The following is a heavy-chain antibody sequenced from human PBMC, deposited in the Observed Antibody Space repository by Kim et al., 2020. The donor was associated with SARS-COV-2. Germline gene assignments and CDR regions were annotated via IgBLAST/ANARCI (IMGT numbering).Heavy chain of an antibody. J-gene: IGHJ4*02. CDR1: GFTFSSYG. D-gene: IGHD1-1*01. CDR2: VTSNGGST. CDR3: VKLWGKAEQFDH. Sequence: GGSLRLSCSASGFTFSSYGMHWVRQAPGKGLEFVSSVTSNGGSTYYADSVKGRFTISRDNSKNTLDLQMSSLRTEDTAVYYCVKLWGKAEQFDHWGQGTL. V-gene: IGHV3-64D*09.